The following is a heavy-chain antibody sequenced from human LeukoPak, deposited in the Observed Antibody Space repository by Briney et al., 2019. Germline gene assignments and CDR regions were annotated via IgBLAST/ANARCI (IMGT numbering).Heavy chain of an antibody. CDR1: GGSISSGGYY. J-gene: IGHJ5*02. D-gene: IGHD3-10*01. CDR3: ARGGGSGRGNWFDP. CDR2: IHYSGST. V-gene: IGHV4-31*03. Sequence: PSETLSLTCSVSGGSISSGGYYWSWIRQHPGRGLEWIGYIHYSGSTFYNPSLKSRVNISVDTSNNQFSLKLSSVTAADTSVYYCARGGGSGRGNWFDPWGQGTLVTVSS.